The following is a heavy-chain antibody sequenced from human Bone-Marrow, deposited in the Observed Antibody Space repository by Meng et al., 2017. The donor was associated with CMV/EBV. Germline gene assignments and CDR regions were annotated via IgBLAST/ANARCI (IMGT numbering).Heavy chain of an antibody. CDR3: ARVRRVAERWLQPDAFDI. J-gene: IGHJ3*02. CDR2: IYYSGST. V-gene: IGHV4-59*01. Sequence: SETLSLTCSVSGGSTNVYYWSWIRQPPGKGLEWIGYIYYSGSTNYNPSLKSRVTISVDTSKNQFSLKLSSVTAADTAVYYCARVRRVAERWLQPDAFDIWGQGTRVTVSS. CDR1: GGSTNVYY. D-gene: IGHD5-24*01.